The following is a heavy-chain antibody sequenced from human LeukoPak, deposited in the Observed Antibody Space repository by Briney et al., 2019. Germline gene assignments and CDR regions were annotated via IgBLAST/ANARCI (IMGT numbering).Heavy chain of an antibody. CDR1: GGSISSYY. J-gene: IGHJ6*03. CDR3: AGGSLGYYYYYMDV. Sequence: SETLSLTCTVSGGSISSYYWSWIRQPPGKGLEWIGYIYYSGSTNYNPSLKSRVTISVDTSKNQFSLKLSSVTAADTAVYYCAGGSLGYYYYYMDVWGKGTTVTVSS. CDR2: IYYSGST. D-gene: IGHD3-16*01. V-gene: IGHV4-59*01.